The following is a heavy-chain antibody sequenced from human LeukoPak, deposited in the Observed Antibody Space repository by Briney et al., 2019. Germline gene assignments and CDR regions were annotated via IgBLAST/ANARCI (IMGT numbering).Heavy chain of an antibody. D-gene: IGHD5-12*01. V-gene: IGHV3-7*02. Sequence: GGSLRLSCEASGFTFNCYWMSWVRQAPGEGLEWVASINQDKTALRYVDSVRGRFTISRDNARSLLYLEMSSLRAEDTAVYFCARLNDYRTVYDYWGPGTLVTVSS. CDR1: GFTFNCYW. J-gene: IGHJ4*02. CDR2: INQDKTAL. CDR3: ARLNDYRTVYDY.